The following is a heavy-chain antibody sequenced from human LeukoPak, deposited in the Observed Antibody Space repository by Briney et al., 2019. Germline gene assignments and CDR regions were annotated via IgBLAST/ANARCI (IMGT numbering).Heavy chain of an antibody. Sequence: GGSLRLSCAASGFTFSSYWMSWVRQAPGKGLEWVANIKQDGSEKYYVDSVKGRFTISRDNAKNSLYLQMNSLRAEDTAVYYCARDGLGYCSGGSCYGYYYYGMDVWGQGTTVTVSS. CDR1: GFTFSSYW. J-gene: IGHJ6*02. V-gene: IGHV3-7*03. CDR3: ARDGLGYCSGGSCYGYYYYGMDV. CDR2: IKQDGSEK. D-gene: IGHD2-15*01.